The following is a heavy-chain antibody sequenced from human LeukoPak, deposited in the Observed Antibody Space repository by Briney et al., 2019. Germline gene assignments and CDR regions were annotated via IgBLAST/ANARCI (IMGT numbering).Heavy chain of an antibody. D-gene: IGHD3-3*01. J-gene: IGHJ4*02. Sequence: GGSLRLSCAASGFTFSSYAMHWVRQAPGKGLEWVAVISYDGSNKYYADSVKGRFTISRDNAKNSLYLQMNSLRAEDTAVYYCARAAQGTGFLEWLREFDYWGQGTLVTVSS. CDR2: ISYDGSNK. V-gene: IGHV3-30-3*01. CDR3: ARAAQGTGFLEWLREFDY. CDR1: GFTFSSYA.